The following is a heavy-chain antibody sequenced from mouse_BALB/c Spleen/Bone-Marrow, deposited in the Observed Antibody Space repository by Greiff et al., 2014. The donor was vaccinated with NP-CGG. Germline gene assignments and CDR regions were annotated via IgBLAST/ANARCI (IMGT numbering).Heavy chain of an antibody. V-gene: IGHV1S22*01. CDR2: IYPGSGST. CDR1: GYTFTSYW. D-gene: IGHD2-3*01. J-gene: IGHJ4*01. CDR3: TRGYYPYYYAMDY. Sequence: LQQPGSELVRPGAPVKLSCKASGYTFTSYWMHWVKQRHGQGLEWIGNIYPGSGSTNYDEKFKSKGTLTVDTSSSTAYMHLCSLTSEDSAVYYCTRGYYPYYYAMDYWGQGTSVTVSS.